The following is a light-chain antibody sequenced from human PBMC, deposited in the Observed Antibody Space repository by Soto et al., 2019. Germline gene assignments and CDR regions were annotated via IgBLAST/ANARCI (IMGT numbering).Light chain of an antibody. Sequence: DIQMTQSPSSLSASVGDRVTITCQASQDISNYLNWYQQKPGKAPKLLIYEASNIETGVPSRFSGSESGTDFTFTIISRQPEDIATYYCQQYANLPITADQGTRLEIK. CDR3: QQYANLPIT. CDR1: QDISNY. CDR2: EAS. V-gene: IGKV1-33*01. J-gene: IGKJ5*01.